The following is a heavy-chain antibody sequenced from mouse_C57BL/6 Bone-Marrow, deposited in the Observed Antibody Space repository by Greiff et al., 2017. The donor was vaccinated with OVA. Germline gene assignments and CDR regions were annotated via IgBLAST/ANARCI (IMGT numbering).Heavy chain of an antibody. V-gene: IGHV2-2*01. CDR3: ARNSLGPAWFAY. J-gene: IGHJ3*01. D-gene: IGHD4-1*01. Sequence: VQLKESGPGLVQPSQSLSITCTVSGFSLTSYGVHWVRQSPGKGLEWLGVIWSGGSTDYNAAFISRLSISKDNSKSQVFFKMNSLQADDTAIDYCARNSLGPAWFAYWGQGTLVTVSA. CDR2: IWSGGST. CDR1: GFSLTSYG.